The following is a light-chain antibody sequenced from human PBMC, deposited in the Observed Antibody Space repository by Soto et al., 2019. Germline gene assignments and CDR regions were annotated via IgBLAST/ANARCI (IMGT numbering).Light chain of an antibody. CDR2: GAS. V-gene: IGKV3-15*01. J-gene: IGKJ5*01. Sequence: MTQSPATLSLSPGGRATLSCRASQSVSSYLAWYQQKPGQAPRLLVYGASTRASGIPPRFSGSGSGTDFTLTISSLQSEDFAVYYCQQLNYWPRITFGQGTRLDIK. CDR1: QSVSSY. CDR3: QQLNYWPRIT.